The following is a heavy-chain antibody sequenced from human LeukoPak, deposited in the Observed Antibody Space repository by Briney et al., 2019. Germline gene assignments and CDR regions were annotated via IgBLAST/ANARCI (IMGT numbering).Heavy chain of an antibody. CDR2: IYYSGST. V-gene: IGHV4-61*08. Sequence: SETLSLTCTVSGGSISSGGYYWSWIRQHPGKGLEWIGHIYYSGSTNYNPSLKSRVTISVDTSKNQFSLDLSSVTAADTAVYCCARHNAERPDYYYYGMDVWGQGTTVTVSS. D-gene: IGHD1-1*01. CDR1: GGSISSGGYY. CDR3: ARHNAERPDYYYYGMDV. J-gene: IGHJ6*02.